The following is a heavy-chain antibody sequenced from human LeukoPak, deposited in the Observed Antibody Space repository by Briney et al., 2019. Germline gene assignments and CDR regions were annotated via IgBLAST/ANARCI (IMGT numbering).Heavy chain of an antibody. J-gene: IGHJ4*02. Sequence: GGSLRLSCAASGFTFSSYAMHWVRQAPGKGLEWVAVISYDGSNKYYADSVKGRFTISRDNSKNSLYLQMNSLRAEDTALYYCAKGDLDYWGQGTLVTVSS. CDR1: GFTFSSYA. V-gene: IGHV3-30*04. CDR3: AKGDLDY. CDR2: ISYDGSNK.